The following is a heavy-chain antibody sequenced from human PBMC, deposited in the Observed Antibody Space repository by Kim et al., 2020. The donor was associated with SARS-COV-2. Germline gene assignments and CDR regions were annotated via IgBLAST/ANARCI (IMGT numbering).Heavy chain of an antibody. V-gene: IGHV4-34*01. D-gene: IGHD3-3*01. CDR3: ARAVVWGGYYTSSYYYGMDV. J-gene: IGHJ6*02. Sequence: SETLSLTCAVYGGSFSGYYWSWIRQPPGKGLEWIGEINHSGSTNYNPSLKSRVTISVDTSKNQFSLKLSSVTAADTAVYYCARAVVWGGYYTSSYYYGMDVWGQGTTVTVSS. CDR2: INHSGST. CDR1: GGSFSGYY.